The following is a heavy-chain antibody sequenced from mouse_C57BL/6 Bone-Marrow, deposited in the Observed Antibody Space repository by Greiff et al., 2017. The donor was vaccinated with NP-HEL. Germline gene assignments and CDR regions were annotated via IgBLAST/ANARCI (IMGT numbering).Heavy chain of an antibody. Sequence: EVQGVESGGGLVQPGGSLKLSCAASGFTFSDYYMYWVRQTPEKRLEWVAYISNGGGSTYYPDTVKGRFTISRDNAKNTLYLQMSRLKSEDTAMYYCARHSREFAYWGQGTLVTVSA. CDR1: GFTFSDYY. V-gene: IGHV5-12*01. CDR2: ISNGGGST. J-gene: IGHJ3*01. CDR3: ARHSREFAY.